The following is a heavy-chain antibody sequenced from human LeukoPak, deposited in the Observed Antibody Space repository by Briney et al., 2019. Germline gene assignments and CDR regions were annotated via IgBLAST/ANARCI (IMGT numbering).Heavy chain of an antibody. Sequence: PGGSLRLSCAASGFTFSSYAMSWVRQAPGKGLEWVSGLSGGGGSTYYAYYTDSVRGRFTISRDNSKNTLYLEMNSLRAEDTAVYYCAKFYDILTSYFDYWGQGTLVTVSS. D-gene: IGHD3-9*01. V-gene: IGHV3-23*01. J-gene: IGHJ4*02. CDR1: GFTFSSYA. CDR3: AKFYDILTSYFDY. CDR2: LSGGGGST.